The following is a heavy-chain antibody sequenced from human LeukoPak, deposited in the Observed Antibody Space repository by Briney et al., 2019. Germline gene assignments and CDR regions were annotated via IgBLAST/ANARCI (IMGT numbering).Heavy chain of an antibody. CDR3: ATAGNCYFDY. CDR1: GFTFSSTW. Sequence: GSLRLSCEASGFTFSSTWIHWVRQAPGKGLVWVSRINPDGSVRNYADSVKDRFIISRDNAKSTLYLQMHSLRGEDTAVYYCATAGNCYFDYWGQGTLVTVSS. V-gene: IGHV3-74*01. J-gene: IGHJ4*02. CDR2: INPDGSVR. D-gene: IGHD1-1*01.